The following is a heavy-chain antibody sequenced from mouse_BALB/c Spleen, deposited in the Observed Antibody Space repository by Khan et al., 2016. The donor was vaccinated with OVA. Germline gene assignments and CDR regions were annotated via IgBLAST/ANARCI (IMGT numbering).Heavy chain of an antibody. CDR1: GFSLTNYG. V-gene: IGHV2-2*02. Sequence: QVQLQQSGPGLVQPSQSLSITCTVSGFSLTNYGVHWVRQSPGKGLEWLGVIWRGGITDYNATFISRLSISKDNSKGQVFFKMNSLQANDTAIYYCARNRNGYFDSWGQGSTLTVSS. J-gene: IGHJ2*01. CDR3: ARNRNGYFDS. D-gene: IGHD1-1*02. CDR2: IWRGGIT.